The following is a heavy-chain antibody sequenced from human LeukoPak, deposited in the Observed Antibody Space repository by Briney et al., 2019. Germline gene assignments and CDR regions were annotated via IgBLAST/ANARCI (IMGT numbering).Heavy chain of an antibody. V-gene: IGHV1-8*02. Sequence: ASVKVSCKASGYTFTSYYMHWVRQAPGQGLEWMGWMNPGSGNAGYAQKFQGRVTMTRDTSTRTAYMELSSLRYEDTAVYYCVRVFVDDSGYYNYYFDPWGQGTPVTVSS. CDR2: MNPGSGNA. J-gene: IGHJ5*02. D-gene: IGHD3-22*01. CDR3: VRVFVDDSGYYNYYFDP. CDR1: GYTFTSYY.